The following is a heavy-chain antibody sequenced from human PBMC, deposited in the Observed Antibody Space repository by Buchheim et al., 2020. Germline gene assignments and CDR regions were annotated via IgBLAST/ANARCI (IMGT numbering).Heavy chain of an antibody. CDR3: ASDIVVVPAAMRGGYYYYGMDV. J-gene: IGHJ6*02. CDR2: INPSGGST. CDR1: GYTFTSYY. D-gene: IGHD2-2*01. Sequence: QVQLVQSGAEVKKPGASVKVSCKASGYTFTSYYMHWVRQAPGQGLEWMGIINPSGGSTSYAQKFQGRVTMTRDTSTSIVYMELSSLRSEDTAVYYCASDIVVVPAAMRGGYYYYGMDVWGQGTT. V-gene: IGHV1-46*01.